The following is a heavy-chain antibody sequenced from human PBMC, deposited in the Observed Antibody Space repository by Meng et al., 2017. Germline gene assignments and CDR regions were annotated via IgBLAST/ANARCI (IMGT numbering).Heavy chain of an antibody. CDR3: ARDRSMGGASDDY. CDR2: ISYDGSNK. CDR1: GVTFRSYA. V-gene: IGHV3-30*01. D-gene: IGHD3-16*01. J-gene: IGHJ4*02. Sequence: LLGPGRGWIQPGSSWKFSCAASGVTFRSYAMPWVRQAPGKGLEWVAVISYDGSNKYYADSVKGRFTISRDNSKNTLYLQMNSLRAEDTAVYYCARDRSMGGASDDYWGQGTLVTVSS.